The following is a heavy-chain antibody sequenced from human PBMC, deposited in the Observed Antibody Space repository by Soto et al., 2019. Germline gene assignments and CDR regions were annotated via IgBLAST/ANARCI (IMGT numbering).Heavy chain of an antibody. CDR2: IYSGDNT. D-gene: IGHD2-21*01. CDR3: VRDMQLWRLDF. Sequence: GESLKISCAVSGLTVNSNYMSWVRQAPGKGLEWVSLIYSGDNTVYADSVKGRFTISRDNSKNTLSLQMNSLRAEDTAVYYCVRDMQLWRLDFCGEGALVTVSS. CDR1: GLTVNSNY. V-gene: IGHV3-66*01. J-gene: IGHJ4*02.